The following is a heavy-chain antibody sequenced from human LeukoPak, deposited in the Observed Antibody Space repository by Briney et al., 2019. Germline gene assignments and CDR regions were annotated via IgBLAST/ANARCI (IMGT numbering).Heavy chain of an antibody. J-gene: IGHJ4*02. V-gene: IGHV3-30*03. Sequence: GRSLRLSCAASGFTFSSYGMHWVRQAPGKGLEWVAVISYDGSNKYYANSVKGRFTISRDNSKNTLYLQMNSLRADDTAVYYCSREIPSNWYYLDSWGQGTLITVSS. CDR1: GFTFSSYG. CDR3: SREIPSNWYYLDS. CDR2: ISYDGSNK. D-gene: IGHD1-20*01.